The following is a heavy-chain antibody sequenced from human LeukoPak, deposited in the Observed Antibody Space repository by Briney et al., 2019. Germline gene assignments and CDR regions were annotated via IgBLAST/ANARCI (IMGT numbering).Heavy chain of an antibody. CDR1: GFTFSSYE. J-gene: IGHJ4*02. CDR2: IKQDGSEK. D-gene: IGHD4-23*01. V-gene: IGHV3-7*01. Sequence: GGSLRLSCAASGFTFSSYEMNWVRQAPGKGLEWVANIKQDGSEKYYVDSVKGRFTISRDNAKNSLYLQMNSLRAEDTAVYYCARAVADFDYWGQGTLVTVSS. CDR3: ARAVADFDY.